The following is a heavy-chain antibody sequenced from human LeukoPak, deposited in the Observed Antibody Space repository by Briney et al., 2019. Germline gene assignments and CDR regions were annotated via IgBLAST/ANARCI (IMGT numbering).Heavy chain of an antibody. V-gene: IGHV4-59*01. Sequence: SETLSLSCTVSGGSISGNYWSWVRQPPGEGRGWRGYIYYSGGAKYNPSLKSRVTISGDTSKKQVSPRLRAVRAADTRLYYSGSTKYNPPLKSRVTISVDTSKNQFSLRLSSVTAADTAVYYCARHVDSSSWYYWFDPWGQGTLVTVSS. J-gene: IGHJ5*02. D-gene: IGHD3-10*01. CDR3: GSTKYNPPLKSRVTISVDTSKNQFSLRLSSVTAADTAVYYCARHVDSSSWYYWFDP. CDR2: IYYSGGA. CDR1: GGSISGNY.